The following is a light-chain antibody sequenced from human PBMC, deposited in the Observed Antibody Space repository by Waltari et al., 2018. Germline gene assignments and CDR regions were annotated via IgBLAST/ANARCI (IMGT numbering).Light chain of an antibody. CDR1: SSDAGGYNY. V-gene: IGLV2-8*01. CDR3: SSYAGSNNPYV. Sequence: QPALTQPPSASGSPGQSVTLSCTGTSSDAGGYNYVSCYQQHPGKAPKPMIYAVSKRPSGVPDRVSGSKSSNTASLTVSGLQAEDEAEYYCSSYAGSNNPYVFGTGTKVTVL. CDR2: AVS. J-gene: IGLJ1*01.